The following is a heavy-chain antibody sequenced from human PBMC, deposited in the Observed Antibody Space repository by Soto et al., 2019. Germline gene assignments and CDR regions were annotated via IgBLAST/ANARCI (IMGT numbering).Heavy chain of an antibody. Sequence: QVQLVQSGAEVKKPGASVKVSCKPSGYTLTSYDITWARQATGQGLEWMGWMNPNSGNTGYAQKFQGKVTMTRNTGISTAYMERSSLRSEDTAVYYCPGLGLGYCSGGSCREVDYWGQGTLVTVSS. J-gene: IGHJ4*02. D-gene: IGHD2-15*01. CDR1: GYTLTSYD. CDR2: MNPNSGNT. V-gene: IGHV1-8*01. CDR3: PGLGLGYCSGGSCREVDY.